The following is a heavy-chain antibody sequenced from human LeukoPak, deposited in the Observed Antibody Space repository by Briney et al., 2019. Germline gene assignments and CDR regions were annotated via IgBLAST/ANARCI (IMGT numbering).Heavy chain of an antibody. CDR2: IYTSGST. CDR3: ARGYCSSTSCPYYYYYYMDV. CDR1: GGSISSYH. D-gene: IGHD2-2*01. V-gene: IGHV4-4*07. Sequence: SETLSLTCTVSGGSISSYHWSWIRQPARKGLECIGRIYTSGSTNYNPSLTRRVTMSVDTSKNQFSLKLSSVTAADTAVYYCARGYCSSTSCPYYYYYYMDVWGKGTTVTVSS. J-gene: IGHJ6*03.